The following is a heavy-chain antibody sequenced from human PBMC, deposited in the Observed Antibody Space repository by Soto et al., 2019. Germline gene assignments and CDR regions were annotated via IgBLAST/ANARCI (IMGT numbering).Heavy chain of an antibody. J-gene: IGHJ4*02. CDR3: ARYDISGSGHY. Sequence: QVQLVESGGGVVQPGRSLRLSCAASGFIFSTYGMHWARQAPGKGMEWVAVIWSDGTTKKYGDSVKGRFTISRDNSKNTVYLQMNSLRGEDTAVYYCARYDISGSGHYWGQGTLVIVSS. D-gene: IGHD6-19*01. CDR2: IWSDGTTK. V-gene: IGHV3-33*01. CDR1: GFIFSTYG.